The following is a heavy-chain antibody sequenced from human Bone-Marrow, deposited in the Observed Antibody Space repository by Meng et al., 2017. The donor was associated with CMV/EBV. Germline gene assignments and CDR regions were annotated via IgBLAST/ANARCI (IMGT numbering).Heavy chain of an antibody. CDR2: INPNSGGT. J-gene: IGHJ4*02. D-gene: IGHD1-26*01. Sequence: ASVKVSCKASGYTFTGYYMHWVRQAPGQGLEWMGWINPNSGGTNYAQKFQGRVTMTRDTSISTAYMELSRLRSDETAVYYCARVSLGDTGDDYWGQGTLVTFSS. CDR3: ARVSLGDTGDDY. CDR1: GYTFTGYY. V-gene: IGHV1-2*02.